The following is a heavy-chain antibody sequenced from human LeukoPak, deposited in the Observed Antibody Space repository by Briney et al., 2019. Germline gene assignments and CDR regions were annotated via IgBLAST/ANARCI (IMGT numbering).Heavy chain of an antibody. Sequence: SETLSLTCAVYGGSFSGYYWSWIRQPPGKGLEWIGEINHSGSTNYNPSLKSRVTISVDRPKNQFSLKLSSVTAADTAVYYCASQRQHYDILTGYPQGWFDPWGQGTLVTVSS. CDR1: GGSFSGYY. V-gene: IGHV4-34*01. D-gene: IGHD3-9*01. CDR2: INHSGST. J-gene: IGHJ5*02. CDR3: ASQRQHYDILTGYPQGWFDP.